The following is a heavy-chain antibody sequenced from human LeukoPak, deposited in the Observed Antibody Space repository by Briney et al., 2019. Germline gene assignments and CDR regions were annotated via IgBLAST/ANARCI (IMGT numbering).Heavy chain of an antibody. J-gene: IGHJ6*03. CDR1: GFTFSSYE. CDR3: ARAAGVGCALYYSYMDV. D-gene: IGHD3-10*01. Sequence: KAGGSLTLSCAASGFTFSSYEMNWDRQAPGKGQGWVSSISSSSSDIYYADPVKGRFTISRDNAKNSLYLQMNSLRAEATAVYYCARAAGVGCALYYSYMDVWGKGTTVTVSS. V-gene: IGHV3-21*01. CDR2: ISSSSSDI.